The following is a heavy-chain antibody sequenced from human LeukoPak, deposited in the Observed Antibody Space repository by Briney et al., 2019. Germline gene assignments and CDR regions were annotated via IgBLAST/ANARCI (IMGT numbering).Heavy chain of an antibody. J-gene: IGHJ4*02. V-gene: IGHV3-53*01. CDR3: ARGYYYDSSGYYSRAYYFDY. CDR1: GFTVSSNY. CDR2: IYSGGST. Sequence: GGSLRLSCAASGFTVSSNYMSWVRQAPGKGLEWVSVIYSGGSTYYADSVKGRFTISRDNSKNTLYLQMNSLRAEDTAVYYCARGYYYDSSGYYSRAYYFDYWGQGTLATVSS. D-gene: IGHD3-22*01.